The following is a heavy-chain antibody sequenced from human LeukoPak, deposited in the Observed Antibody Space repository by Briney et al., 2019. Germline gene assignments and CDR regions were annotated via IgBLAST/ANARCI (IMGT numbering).Heavy chain of an antibody. CDR1: GFTLSNYW. CDR2: INQGESEK. Sequence: GGSLRLSCTAYGFTLSNYWMSWVRQAPGKGLEWVANINQGESEKYYVDSVRGRFAISRDNAKNSLYLQMNSLRDEDTAVYYCARYGNGAWLAHYSFEIWGQGTMVTVSS. CDR3: ARYGNGAWLAHYSFEI. D-gene: IGHD6-19*01. V-gene: IGHV3-7*01. J-gene: IGHJ3*02.